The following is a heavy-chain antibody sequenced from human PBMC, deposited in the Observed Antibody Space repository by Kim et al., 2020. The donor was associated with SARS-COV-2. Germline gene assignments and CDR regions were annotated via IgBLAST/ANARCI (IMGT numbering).Heavy chain of an antibody. CDR1: GLTFSRYY. CDR2: INQDGSEK. V-gene: IGHV3-7*01. J-gene: IGHJ4*02. Sequence: GGSLRLSCADSGLTFSRYYMSWLRQAPGKGPEWVANINQDGSEKFYVDSVKGRFTISRDNAKKSLYLQINSLRAEDTAVYYCARESRATFDYWGQGTLV. CDR3: ARESRATFDY.